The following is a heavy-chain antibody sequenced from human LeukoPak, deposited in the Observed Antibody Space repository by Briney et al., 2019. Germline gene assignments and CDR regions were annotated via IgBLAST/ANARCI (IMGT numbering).Heavy chain of an antibody. CDR1: GGSMSSYY. D-gene: IGHD1-14*01. V-gene: IGHV4-59*08. CDR2: IYYSGST. J-gene: IGHJ6*03. CDR3: ARTGAAYYYYYYMDV. Sequence: SETLSLTCTVSGGSMSSYYWSWVRQPPGKGLEWIGYIYYSGSTNHNPSLKSRVTISVDTSKNQFSLKLSSVTAADTAVYYCARTGAAYYYYYYMDVWGKGTTVTVSS.